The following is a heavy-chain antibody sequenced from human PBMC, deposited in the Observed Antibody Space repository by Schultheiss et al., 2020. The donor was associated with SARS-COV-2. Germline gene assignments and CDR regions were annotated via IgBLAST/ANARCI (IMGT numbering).Heavy chain of an antibody. Sequence: SETLSPTCTVSGGSISSYYWSWIRQPPGKGLEWIGHIYYSGSTNYNPSLKSRVTISVDTSKNQFSLKLSSVTAADTAVYYCARVQATRSPYYYYGMDVWGQGTTVTVSS. CDR2: IYYSGST. J-gene: IGHJ6*02. CDR1: GGSISSYY. V-gene: IGHV4-59*01. D-gene: IGHD2-15*01. CDR3: ARVQATRSPYYYYGMDV.